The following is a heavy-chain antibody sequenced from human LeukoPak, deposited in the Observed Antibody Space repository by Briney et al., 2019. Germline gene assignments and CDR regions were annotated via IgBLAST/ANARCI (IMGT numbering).Heavy chain of an antibody. CDR1: RFSVSTNY. Sequence: GGSLRLSCAASRFSVSTNYMNWVRQAPGKGLEGVSILYSGSTTYYTDSVKGRFTISRDNSRNTLYLHMTNLRTEDTAVYYCARVGDHYHWYLDLWGRGSLLTVSS. D-gene: IGHD3-10*01. CDR3: ARVGDHYHWYLDL. V-gene: IGHV3-53*01. CDR2: LYSGSTT. J-gene: IGHJ2*01.